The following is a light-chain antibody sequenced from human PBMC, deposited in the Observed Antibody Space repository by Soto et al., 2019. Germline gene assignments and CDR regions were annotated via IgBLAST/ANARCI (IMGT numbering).Light chain of an antibody. V-gene: IGKV3-15*01. CDR2: GAS. CDR3: QQYRNWTPLCT. CDR1: QSVGSN. Sequence: EIVLAQSPGTRSLSPGERAALSCRASQSVGSNLAWYQQKLGQAPRLLIDGASTRATGIPARFSGSGSRTQSTPTISSLKSPDFEIYYCQQYRNWTPLCTCGQGNKVDNK. J-gene: IGKJ1*01.